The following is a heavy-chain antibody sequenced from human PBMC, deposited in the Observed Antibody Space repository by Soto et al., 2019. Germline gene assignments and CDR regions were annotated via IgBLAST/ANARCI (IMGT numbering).Heavy chain of an antibody. CDR1: GGSISSGGYY. J-gene: IGHJ4*02. CDR3: ARDASSSWHYFDY. V-gene: IGHV4-31*03. Sequence: SETLSLTCTVSGGSISSGGYYWSCMRQHPGKGLEWIGYFYYSGSTFYNPSLKSRLTISLDTSKNHLSLKLRSVTAADTAVYYCARDASSSWHYFDYWGQGIPVTVSS. D-gene: IGHD6-13*01. CDR2: FYYSGST.